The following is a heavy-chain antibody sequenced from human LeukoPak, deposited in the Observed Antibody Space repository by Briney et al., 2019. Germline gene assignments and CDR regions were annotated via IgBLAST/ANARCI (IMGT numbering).Heavy chain of an antibody. CDR1: GFTSSSYA. CDR2: VSGSGDRM. D-gene: IGHD6-19*01. J-gene: IGHJ4*02. V-gene: IGHV3-23*01. CDR3: AKWRLVPRDPFDY. Sequence: GGSLRLSCAASGFTSSSYALNWVRQAPGKGLEWVATVSGSGDRMYHADSVKGRFTISRDNSKNTIYLQMNSLRAEDTALYYCAKWRLVPRDPFDYWGQGTLVTVSS.